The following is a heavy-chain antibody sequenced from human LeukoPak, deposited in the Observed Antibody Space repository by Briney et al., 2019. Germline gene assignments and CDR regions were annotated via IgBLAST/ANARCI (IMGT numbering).Heavy chain of an antibody. CDR3: ARVVQSTDSSGFYLPEYFQH. D-gene: IGHD3-22*01. CDR2: IYHSGST. CDR1: GYSISSGYH. Sequence: PSEALSLTCTVSGYSISSGYHWGWIRQPPGKGLEWIGSIYHSGSTYYNPSLKSRVTISVDTSKNQFSLKLRSVTAADTAVYYCARVVQSTDSSGFYLPEYFQHWGQGTLVTVSS. V-gene: IGHV4-38-2*02. J-gene: IGHJ1*01.